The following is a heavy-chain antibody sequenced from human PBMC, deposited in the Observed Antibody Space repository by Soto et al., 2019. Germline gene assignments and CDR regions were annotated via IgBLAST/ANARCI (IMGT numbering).Heavy chain of an antibody. CDR1: GFTFRGYA. CDR2: ISSDGGST. CDR3: ARDGVATRAFDY. V-gene: IGHV3-64*01. D-gene: IGHD5-12*01. J-gene: IGHJ4*02. Sequence: EVLLVESGGGLVQPGGSLRLSCAASGFTFRGYAMHWVRQAPGKGLEYVSRISSDGGSTYYLNSVKGRFAISRDNSKNTMYLQLGSLRTDDMAVYYCARDGVATRAFDYWGQGTLVTVSS.